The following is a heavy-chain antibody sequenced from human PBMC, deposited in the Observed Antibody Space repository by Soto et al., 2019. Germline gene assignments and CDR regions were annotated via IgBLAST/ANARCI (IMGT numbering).Heavy chain of an antibody. J-gene: IGHJ6*02. CDR1: AGAFRSYT. CDR2: ITPIFGSA. V-gene: IGHV1-69*06. CDR3: ARDDIAVAKRVGMDV. Sequence: QVQLVQSGAEVKKPGSSVKVSFKASAGAFRSYTISWVRQAPGQVLVWLGVITPIFGSANYAKKFEGRVTMSSDKSSTTANMELSNLTSEDAAGYYCARDDIAVAKRVGMDVWGQGTTVIVSS. D-gene: IGHD6-19*01.